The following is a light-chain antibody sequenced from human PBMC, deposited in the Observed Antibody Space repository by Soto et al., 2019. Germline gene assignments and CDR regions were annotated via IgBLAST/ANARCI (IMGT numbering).Light chain of an antibody. V-gene: IGKV3-15*01. Sequence: EIVMTQSPATLSLSPGERATLSCRASQNVSSNLAWYQQKLGQAPRLLIYGASARATVIPARFSGSGSGTEFTLTISSLQSEDFAVYYCQQYNSWPLTFGPGTKVDIK. CDR2: GAS. CDR3: QQYNSWPLT. J-gene: IGKJ3*01. CDR1: QNVSSN.